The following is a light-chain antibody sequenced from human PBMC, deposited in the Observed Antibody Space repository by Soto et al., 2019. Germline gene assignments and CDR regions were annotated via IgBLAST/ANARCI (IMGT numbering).Light chain of an antibody. V-gene: IGLV2-23*01. J-gene: IGLJ1*01. CDR2: EGS. CDR3: CSSAPSRTVV. CDR1: SSAVGSYRL. Sequence: QSVLTQPASVAGSPGQSITITCTGSSSAVGSYRLVSWYQCHPGKVPKLSIYEGSKRASGVSNRFSGYEPGNTASLTISGLQAEDEADYYCCSSAPSRTVVFGTGTKLTVL.